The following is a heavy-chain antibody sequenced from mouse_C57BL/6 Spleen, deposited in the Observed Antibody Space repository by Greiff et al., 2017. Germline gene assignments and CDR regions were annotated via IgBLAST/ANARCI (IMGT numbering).Heavy chain of an antibody. CDR3: ARSLTGTDYFDY. Sequence: DVKLVESGGGLVKPGGSLKLSCAASGFTFSDYGMHWVRQAPEKGLEWVAYISSGSSTIYYADTVKGRFTISRDNAKNTLFLQMTSLRSEDTAMYYCARSLTGTDYFDYWGQGTTLTVSS. D-gene: IGHD4-1*01. J-gene: IGHJ2*01. CDR2: ISSGSSTI. CDR1: GFTFSDYG. V-gene: IGHV5-17*01.